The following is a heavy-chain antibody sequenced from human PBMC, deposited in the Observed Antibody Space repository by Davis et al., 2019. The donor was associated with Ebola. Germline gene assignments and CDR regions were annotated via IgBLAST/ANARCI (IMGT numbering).Heavy chain of an antibody. CDR3: AVGHYSNTNG. J-gene: IGHJ4*02. CDR2: ISNDGIT. D-gene: IGHD4-11*01. CDR1: EYSVSTNF. V-gene: IGHV3-53*01. Sequence: PGGSLRLSCVASEYSVSTNFLSWVRQAPGKGLEWVSVISNDGITNYIDSVKGRFTISRGSSKETFYLQMNSLRAEDTAVYYCAVGHYSNTNGWGQGILVTVSS.